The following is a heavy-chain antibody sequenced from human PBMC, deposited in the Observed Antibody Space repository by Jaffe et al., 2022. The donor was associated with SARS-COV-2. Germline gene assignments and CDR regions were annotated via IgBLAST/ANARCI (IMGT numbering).Heavy chain of an antibody. J-gene: IGHJ6*02. V-gene: IGHV3-23*01. CDR1: GFTFSSYA. D-gene: IGHD2-21*02. CDR3: ANDGDEDYYYGMDV. Sequence: EVQLLESGGGLVQPGGSLRLSCAASGFTFSSYAMSWVRQAPGKGLEWVSAISGSGGSTYYADSVKGRFTISRDNSKNTLYLQMNSLRAEDTAVYYCANDGDEDYYYGMDVWGQGTTVTVSS. CDR2: ISGSGGST.